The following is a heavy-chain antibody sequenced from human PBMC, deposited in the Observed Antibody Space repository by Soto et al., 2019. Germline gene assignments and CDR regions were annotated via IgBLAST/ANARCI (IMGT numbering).Heavy chain of an antibody. D-gene: IGHD3-9*01. V-gene: IGHV5-51*01. J-gene: IGHJ5*02. CDR2: IYPGDSDT. CDR3: ARLSPYHTYYDILTGYPPFDP. Sequence: GESLKISCKGSGYSFTSYWIGWVRQMPGKGLEWMGIIYPGDSDTRYSPSFQGQVTISADKSISTAYLQWSSLKASDTAMYYCARLSPYHTYYDILTGYPPFDPWGQGTLVTVSS. CDR1: GYSFTSYW.